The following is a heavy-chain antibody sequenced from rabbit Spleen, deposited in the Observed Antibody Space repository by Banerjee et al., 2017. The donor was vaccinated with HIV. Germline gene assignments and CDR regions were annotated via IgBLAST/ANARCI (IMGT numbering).Heavy chain of an antibody. CDR3: ARDGAGGSYFAL. V-gene: IGHV1S7*01. CDR2: IDPVFGIT. Sequence: QLKESGGGLVQPGGSLKLSCKASGFTLSSYYMNWVRQAPGKGLEWIGYIDPVFGITYYASWVNGRFSISRENAQNTVFLQMTSLTAADTATYFCARDGAGGSYFALWGPGTLVPS. CDR1: GFTLSSYY. D-gene: IGHD8-1*01. J-gene: IGHJ4*01.